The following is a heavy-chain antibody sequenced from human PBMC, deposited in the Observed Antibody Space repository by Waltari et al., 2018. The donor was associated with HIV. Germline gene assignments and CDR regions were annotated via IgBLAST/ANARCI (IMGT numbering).Heavy chain of an antibody. D-gene: IGHD3-3*01. J-gene: IGHJ2*01. CDR2: INHSGTV. Sequence: QVELQQWGGGLVLKPSETRSLACALSGGSLTGNYWSWIRQGPGKGPEWIGEINHSGTVNYKPSLRRRITISFDMPSNQLSLRLTSVTAADSAAYYCARWRGHFDVWGRGTLVTVS. CDR3: ARWRGHFDV. V-gene: IGHV4-34*01. CDR1: GGSLTGNY.